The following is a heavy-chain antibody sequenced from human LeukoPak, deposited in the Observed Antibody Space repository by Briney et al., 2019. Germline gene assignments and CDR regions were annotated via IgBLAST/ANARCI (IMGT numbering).Heavy chain of an antibody. Sequence: SETLSLTCAVYGGSISSYYWNWIRQPPGKGLEWIGYIYYSGSTYYNPSLKSRVTISLDTSKNQFSLKLSSVTAADTAVYYCARGNNPYYYGSGTYLDYWGQGTLVTVSS. J-gene: IGHJ4*02. CDR2: IYYSGST. D-gene: IGHD3-10*01. CDR3: ARGNNPYYYGSGTYLDY. CDR1: GGSISSYY. V-gene: IGHV4-59*01.